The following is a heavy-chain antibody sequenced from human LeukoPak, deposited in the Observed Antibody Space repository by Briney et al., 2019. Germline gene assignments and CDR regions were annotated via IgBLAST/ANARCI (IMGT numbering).Heavy chain of an antibody. J-gene: IGHJ5*02. V-gene: IGHV3-23*01. D-gene: IGHD3-16*02. CDR1: GFNLSSYA. CDR3: AREEGYYYVWGSYRRARNWFDP. CDR2: ISGSGGSI. Sequence: GGSLRLSCAASGFNLSSYAMSWVRQAPGKGLEWVSAISGSGGSIYCADSVKGRITISRDNSKNTLYLQMNSLRAEDTVVYYCAREEGYYYVWGSYRRARNWFDPWGQGTLVTVSS.